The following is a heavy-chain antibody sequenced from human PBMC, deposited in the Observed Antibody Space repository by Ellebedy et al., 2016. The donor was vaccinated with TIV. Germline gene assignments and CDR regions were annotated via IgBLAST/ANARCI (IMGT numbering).Heavy chain of an antibody. CDR1: GFTFSSYA. CDR2: ISGSGGST. Sequence: GESLKISXAASGFTFSSYAMSWVRQAPGKGLEWVSAISGSGGSTYYADSVKGRFTISRDNSKNTLYLQMNSLRAEDTAVYYCAKDGGLIPDYCGGDCFISLRGYYYGMDVWGQGTTVTVSS. V-gene: IGHV3-23*01. CDR3: AKDGGLIPDYCGGDCFISLRGYYYGMDV. D-gene: IGHD2-21*02. J-gene: IGHJ6*02.